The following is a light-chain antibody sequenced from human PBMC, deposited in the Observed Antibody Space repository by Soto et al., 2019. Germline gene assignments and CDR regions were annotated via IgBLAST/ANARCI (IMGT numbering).Light chain of an antibody. J-gene: IGLJ1*01. CDR3: SSYTSSTTYV. CDR1: TSDIGAYNY. CDR2: EVT. V-gene: IGLV2-8*01. Sequence: QSALTQPPSASGSPGQSVTISCTGTTSDIGAYNYVSWYQQRPGKAPKLIIYEVTRRPSGVPDRIFGSKYDTTASLTVSGLQAEDEADYYCSSYTSSTTYVFGTGTKVTVL.